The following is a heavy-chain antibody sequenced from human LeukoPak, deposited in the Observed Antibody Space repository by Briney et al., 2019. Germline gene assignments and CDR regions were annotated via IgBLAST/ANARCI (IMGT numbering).Heavy chain of an antibody. V-gene: IGHV4-59*01. Sequence: SETLSLTCTDSGGSISSYYWSWIRQPPGKGLEWVGYIYYSGSTNYNPSLPSRASISVDTSKTQFSLKLSSVTAADTAVYYCASAADDYCSGGSCLLDSWGQGTLVTVSS. CDR1: GGSISSYY. CDR3: ASAADDYCSGGSCLLDS. CDR2: IYYSGST. J-gene: IGHJ4*02. D-gene: IGHD2-15*01.